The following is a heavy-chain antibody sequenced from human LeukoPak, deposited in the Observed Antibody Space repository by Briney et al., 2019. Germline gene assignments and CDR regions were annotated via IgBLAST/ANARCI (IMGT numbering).Heavy chain of an antibody. J-gene: IGHJ6*02. Sequence: PSGTLSLTCAVSGGSISSSNWWSWVRQPPGKGLEWIGEIYHSGSTNYNPSLKSRVTISVDKSKNQFSLKLSSVTAADPAVYYFATRYSYDSSGYPYYYYVMASWAQGPRFTVS. CDR2: IYHSGST. CDR1: GGSISSSNW. D-gene: IGHD3-22*01. V-gene: IGHV4-4*02. CDR3: ATRYSYDSSGYPYYYYVMAS.